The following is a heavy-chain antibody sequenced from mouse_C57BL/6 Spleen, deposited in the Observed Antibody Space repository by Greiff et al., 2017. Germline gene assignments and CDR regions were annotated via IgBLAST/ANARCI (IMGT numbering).Heavy chain of an antibody. CDR2: IWSDGST. CDR3: ARHEGDYGSLRAMDY. CDR1: GFSLTSYG. D-gene: IGHD1-1*02. Sequence: VKLMESGPGLVAPSQSLSITCTVSGFSLTSYGVHWVRQPPGKGLEWLVVIWSDGSTTYNSALKSRLSISKDNSKSQVFLKMNSLQTDDTAMYYCARHEGDYGSLRAMDYWGQGTSVTVSS. J-gene: IGHJ4*01. V-gene: IGHV2-6-1*01.